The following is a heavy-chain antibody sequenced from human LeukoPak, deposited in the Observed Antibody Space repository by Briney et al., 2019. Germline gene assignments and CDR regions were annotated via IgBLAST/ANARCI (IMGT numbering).Heavy chain of an antibody. Sequence: ASVKVSCKPSGYTFTGYYIHWVRQARGQGLEWMGWINPNSGGTSYAQKFQGRITMTRDTSISTVYMEMNRLRSDDTAVYYCARVATPEIPTPILGVWFDPWGQGTLVTVAS. CDR2: INPNSGGT. V-gene: IGHV1-2*02. D-gene: IGHD1-26*01. CDR1: GYTFTGYY. J-gene: IGHJ5*02. CDR3: ARVATPEIPTPILGVWFDP.